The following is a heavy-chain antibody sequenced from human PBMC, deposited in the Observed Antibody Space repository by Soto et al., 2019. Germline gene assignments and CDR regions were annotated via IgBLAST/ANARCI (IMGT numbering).Heavy chain of an antibody. V-gene: IGHV3-21*06. J-gene: IGHJ6*02. CDR3: ARDRPSRDSFYYGLDV. CDR2: ISSSGTYI. Sequence: QLVESGGGLVKPGGSLRLSCAASGITFSSYNMNWVRQAPGKGLEWASSISSSGTYIHHADTVKGRFTIYRDNAKNSLYLQMDSLRAEDTAVYYCARDRPSRDSFYYGLDVWGQGTTVTVS. D-gene: IGHD6-13*01. CDR1: GITFSSYN.